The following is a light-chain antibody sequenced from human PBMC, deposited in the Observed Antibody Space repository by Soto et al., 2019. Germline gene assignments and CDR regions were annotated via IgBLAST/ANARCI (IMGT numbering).Light chain of an antibody. CDR3: QQYGRSPLT. Sequence: EIVLTQSPGTLSLSTGVRATLSCRASQSVSNSYLAWYQQKPGQAPRLLIYGASSRATGIPDRFSGSGSGTDFILTISRLEPEDFAVYYCQQYGRSPLTFGGGTKVDI. CDR1: QSVSNSY. J-gene: IGKJ4*01. V-gene: IGKV3-20*01. CDR2: GAS.